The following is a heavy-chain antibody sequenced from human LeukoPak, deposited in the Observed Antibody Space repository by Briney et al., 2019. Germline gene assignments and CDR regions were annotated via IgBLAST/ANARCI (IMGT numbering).Heavy chain of an antibody. CDR1: GGTFSSYA. J-gene: IGHJ4*02. Sequence: SVKVSCKASGGTFSSYAISWVRQAPGQGLEWMGGIIPIFGTANYAQKFQGGVTITADESTSTAYMELSSLRSEDTAVYYCAREGEGYYDSSGLFDYWGQGTLVTVSS. CDR3: AREGEGYYDSSGLFDY. V-gene: IGHV1-69*13. D-gene: IGHD3-22*01. CDR2: IIPIFGTA.